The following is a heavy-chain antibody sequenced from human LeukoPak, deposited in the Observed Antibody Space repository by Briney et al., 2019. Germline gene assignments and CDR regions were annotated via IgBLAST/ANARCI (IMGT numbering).Heavy chain of an antibody. Sequence: TLSLTCTVSGGSISSSSYYWGWIRQPPGKALEWLALIYWDDDKRYSPSLKSRLTITKDTSKNQVVLTMTNMDPVDTATYYCAHLHSYGLDLDYWGQGTLVTVSS. CDR2: IYWDDDK. D-gene: IGHD5-18*01. V-gene: IGHV2-5*02. J-gene: IGHJ4*02. CDR3: AHLHSYGLDLDY. CDR1: GGSISSSSYY.